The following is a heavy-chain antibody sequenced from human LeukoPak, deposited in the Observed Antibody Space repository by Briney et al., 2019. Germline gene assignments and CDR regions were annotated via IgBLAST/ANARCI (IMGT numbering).Heavy chain of an antibody. CDR2: INPSGGST. V-gene: IGHV1-46*01. CDR3: AREIAARGAFDI. CDR1: GYTFTSYY. Sequence: ASVKVSCKASGYTFTSYYMHWVRQAPGQGLEWMGIINPSGGSTSYAQKFQGRVTMTRDTSTSTVYMEPSSLRSEDTAVYYCAREIAARGAFDIWGQGTMVTVSS. D-gene: IGHD6-6*01. J-gene: IGHJ3*02.